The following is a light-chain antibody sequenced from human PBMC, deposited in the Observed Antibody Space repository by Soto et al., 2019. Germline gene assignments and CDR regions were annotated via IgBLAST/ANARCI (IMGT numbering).Light chain of an antibody. CDR3: QYYESSISGSYV. CDR1: STNIGAGYD. V-gene: IGLV1-40*01. Sequence: QSVLTQPPSVSGAPGQRVTISCTGSSTNIGAGYDVHWYQQLPGTAPKLLIYGNSNRPSGVPDRFSGSKSGTSTSLPITGLQAEDEDDYYYQYYESSISGSYVFGAGTKLTVL. CDR2: GNS. J-gene: IGLJ3*02.